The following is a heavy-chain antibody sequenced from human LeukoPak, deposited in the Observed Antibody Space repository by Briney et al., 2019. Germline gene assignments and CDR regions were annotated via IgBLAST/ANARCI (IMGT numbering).Heavy chain of an antibody. CDR1: GFTFSSYS. V-gene: IGHV3-21*01. CDR3: ARVDTYYYDSSIPFDY. CDR2: ISSSSSYI. D-gene: IGHD3-22*01. Sequence: GGSLRLSCAASGFTFSSYSMNWVRQAPGKGLEWVSSISSSSSYIYYADSVKGRFTISRDNAKNSLYLQMNSLRAEDTAVYYCARVDTYYYDSSIPFDYWGQGTLVTVSS. J-gene: IGHJ4*02.